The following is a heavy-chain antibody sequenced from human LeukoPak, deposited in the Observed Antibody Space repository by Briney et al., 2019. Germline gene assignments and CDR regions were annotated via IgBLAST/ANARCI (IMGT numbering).Heavy chain of an antibody. J-gene: IGHJ4*02. V-gene: IGHV1-2*02. CDR1: GYTFTGYY. Sequence: ASVKVSCKASGYTFTGYYMHWVRQAPGQGLEWMGWINPNSGGTNYAQKLQGRVTITRDTSASTAYMELSSLRSEDTAVYYCARPTVPDDFFDYWGQGTLVTVSS. CDR2: INPNSGGT. D-gene: IGHD2-2*01. CDR3: ARPTVPDDFFDY.